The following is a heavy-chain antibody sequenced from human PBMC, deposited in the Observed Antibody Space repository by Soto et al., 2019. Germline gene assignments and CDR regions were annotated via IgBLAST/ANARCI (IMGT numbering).Heavy chain of an antibody. D-gene: IGHD1-26*01. V-gene: IGHV3-74*01. CDR2: INSDGSST. CDR3: AREGVGADIDAFDI. CDR1: GFTFSSYW. J-gene: IGHJ3*02. Sequence: GGSLRLSCAASGFTFSSYWMHWVRQAPGKGLVWVSRINSDGSSTSYADSVKGRFTISRDNAKNTLYLQMNSLRAEDTAVYYCAREGVGADIDAFDIWGQGTMVTVSS.